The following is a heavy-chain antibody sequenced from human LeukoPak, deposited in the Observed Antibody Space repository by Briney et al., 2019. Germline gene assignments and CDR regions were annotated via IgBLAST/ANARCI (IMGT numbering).Heavy chain of an antibody. CDR1: GYTFTNYY. CDR2: INPGGGAT. D-gene: IGHD2-2*01. J-gene: IGHJ4*02. CDR3: ATDRGYCTSNRCYERNYFDY. Sequence: GASVKVSCKASGYTFTNYYIHWVRQAPGQGLEWMGIINPGGGATSYAQKFRGRVTMTRVTSTSTVYMELSSLRSEDTAVYYCATDRGYCTSNRCYERNYFDYWGQGSLVTVSS. V-gene: IGHV1-46*01.